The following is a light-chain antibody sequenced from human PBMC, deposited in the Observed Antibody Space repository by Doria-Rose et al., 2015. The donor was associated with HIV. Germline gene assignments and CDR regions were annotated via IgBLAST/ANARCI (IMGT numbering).Light chain of an antibody. J-gene: IGKJ1*01. Sequence: EIRVTQSPSSLSASIGDRITITCRASQTVSTYLNWFQQEPGKAPKLLIYAASRLQSGVPSRFSGSGSGTDFTLTISGLQPGDFATYYCQQTYSSPPWTFGQGTKVEMK. CDR2: AAS. CDR1: QTVSTY. V-gene: IGKV1-39*01. CDR3: QQTYSSPPWT.